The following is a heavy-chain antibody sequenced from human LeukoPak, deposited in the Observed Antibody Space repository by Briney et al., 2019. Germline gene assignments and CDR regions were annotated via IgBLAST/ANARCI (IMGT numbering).Heavy chain of an antibody. V-gene: IGHV4-59*08. D-gene: IGHD2-21*02. CDR2: IHDSGST. CDR3: ARHGHHGDHDY. CDR1: DGSISTYY. J-gene: IGHJ4*02. Sequence: SETLSLTCTVSDGSISTYYWSWIRQPPGKGLEWIAYIHDSGSTNYNPSLKSRVTISTDTSRNQFSLKLTSVTAADTAVYYCARHGHHGDHDYWGQGTLVTVSS.